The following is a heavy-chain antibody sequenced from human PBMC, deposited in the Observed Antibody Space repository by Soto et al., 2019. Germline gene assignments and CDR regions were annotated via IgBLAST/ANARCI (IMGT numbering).Heavy chain of an antibody. V-gene: IGHV4-59*01. D-gene: IGHD6-19*01. J-gene: IGHJ4*02. CDR1: GGSISSYY. CDR2: VYYSGST. CDR3: ASSSGWYYFDY. Sequence: QVQLQESGPGLVKPSETLSLTCTVSGGSISSYYWSWIRQPPGKGLEWIASVYYSGSTNYNPSLKSRVTRSMGTSKNQFSLKMSSVTAADTAVYYCASSSGWYYFDYWGQGTLVIVSS.